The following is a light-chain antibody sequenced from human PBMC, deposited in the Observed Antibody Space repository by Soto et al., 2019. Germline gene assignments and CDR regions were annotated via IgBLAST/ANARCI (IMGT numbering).Light chain of an antibody. CDR3: LQHSTYPLT. Sequence: DIQMTQFPSSLSASVGGRVTITCGASQGIRNDLGWYQQKPGKAPKRLIYAASSLQSGVPSRFSGSGSGTEFTLAISSLQPEDSATFYCLQHSTYPLTFGQGTKVEIK. CDR2: AAS. J-gene: IGKJ1*01. V-gene: IGKV1-17*01. CDR1: QGIRND.